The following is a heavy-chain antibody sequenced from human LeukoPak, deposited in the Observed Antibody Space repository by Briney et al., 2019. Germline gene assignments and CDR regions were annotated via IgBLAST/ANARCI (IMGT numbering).Heavy chain of an antibody. D-gene: IGHD3-22*01. CDR3: AKDPYVGGGYHFDS. J-gene: IGHJ4*02. V-gene: IGHV3-23*01. Sequence: GGSLRLSCAASGFTFSSCAMNWARQAPGKGLEWVSTITGSGGDTYYADSVKGRFTISRDNSKNTLYLQMSSLRAEDTAIYYCAKDPYVGGGYHFDSWGQGSLVTVSS. CDR1: GFTFSSCA. CDR2: ITGSGGDT.